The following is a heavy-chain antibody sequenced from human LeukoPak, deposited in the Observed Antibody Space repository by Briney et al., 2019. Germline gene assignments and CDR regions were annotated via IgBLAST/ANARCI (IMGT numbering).Heavy chain of an antibody. V-gene: IGHV1-69*06. Sequence: SVKVSCKASGGTFRSYAISWVRHAPGQGLEWMGGIIPILGTANYAQKFQGRVTITADKSTSTAYMELSSLRSEDTAVYYCARVGWNGYPEARTYYFDYWGQGTLVTVSS. CDR1: GGTFRSYA. CDR2: IIPILGTA. CDR3: ARVGWNGYPEARTYYFDY. J-gene: IGHJ4*02. D-gene: IGHD1-1*01.